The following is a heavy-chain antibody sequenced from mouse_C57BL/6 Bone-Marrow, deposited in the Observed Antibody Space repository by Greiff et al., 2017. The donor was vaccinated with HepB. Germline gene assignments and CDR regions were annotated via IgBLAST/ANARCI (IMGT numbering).Heavy chain of an antibody. D-gene: IGHD1-1*01. J-gene: IGHJ2*01. CDR3: ARRVPITTVVATEDY. Sequence: VQLQQPGAELVKPGASVKMSCKASGYTFTSYWITWVKQRPGQGLEWIGDIYPGSGSTNYNEKFKSKATLTVDTSSSTAYMQLSSLTSEDSAVYYCARRVPITTVVATEDYWGQGTTLTVSS. CDR2: IYPGSGST. CDR1: GYTFTSYW. V-gene: IGHV1-55*01.